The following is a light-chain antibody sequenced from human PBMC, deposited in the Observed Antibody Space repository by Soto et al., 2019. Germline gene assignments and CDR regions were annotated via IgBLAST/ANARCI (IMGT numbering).Light chain of an antibody. CDR2: EVS. CDR1: SSDVGRYNY. Sequence: QSALTQPASVSGSPGQSITISCTGTSSDVGRYNYVSWYQQDPGKAPKLMIYEVSNRPSGVSNRFSGSKSANTASLIISGLQAEDEADYYCSSYTSSSTVVFGGGTKLTVL. CDR3: SSYTSSSTVV. J-gene: IGLJ2*01. V-gene: IGLV2-14*01.